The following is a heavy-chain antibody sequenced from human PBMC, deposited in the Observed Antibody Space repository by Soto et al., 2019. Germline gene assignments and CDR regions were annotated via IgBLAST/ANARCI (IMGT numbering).Heavy chain of an antibody. J-gene: IGHJ4*02. CDR3: ARGEKGTISDY. V-gene: IGHV1-3*05. CDR1: GYTFTNNV. CDR2: ISADNGNT. Sequence: QVQLVQSGAEEKKPGASVKVSFKASGYTFTNNVMHWVRQAPGQRLEWMGWISADNGNTKYSQKFQGRVTITRDTSANTAYMELSSPRAEDTAVYYCARGEKGTISDYWGQGTLVTVSS. D-gene: IGHD1-1*01.